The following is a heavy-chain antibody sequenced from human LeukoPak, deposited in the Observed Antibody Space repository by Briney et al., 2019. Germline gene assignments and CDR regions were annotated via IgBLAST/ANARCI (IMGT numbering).Heavy chain of an antibody. CDR1: GFTFSNAW. CDR2: IKGKTDGGTT. CDR3: TPTGGIRFGGVIPLYE. D-gene: IGHD3-16*02. V-gene: IGHV3-15*01. Sequence: GGSLRLSCAASGFTFSNAWMSWVRQAPGKGLEWVGRIKGKTDGGTTDYPAPVKGGFNISRDDSKTTLNLPMNSLQTEDTAVYCCTPTGGIRFGGVIPLYEGGQGTLVTVSS. J-gene: IGHJ4*02.